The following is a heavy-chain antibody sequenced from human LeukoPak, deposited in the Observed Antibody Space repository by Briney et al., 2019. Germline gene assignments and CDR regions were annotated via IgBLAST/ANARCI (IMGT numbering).Heavy chain of an antibody. Sequence: GGSLRLSCAASGFTFSSYAMSWVRQAPGKGLEWVSAISGSGGSTYYADSVKGRFTISRDISKNTLYLQMNSLRAEDTAVYYCAKDQSLFFRTSQGWFDPWGQGTLVTVSS. CDR3: AKDQSLFFRTSQGWFDP. J-gene: IGHJ5*02. CDR2: ISGSGGST. V-gene: IGHV3-23*01. D-gene: IGHD2-2*01. CDR1: GFTFSSYA.